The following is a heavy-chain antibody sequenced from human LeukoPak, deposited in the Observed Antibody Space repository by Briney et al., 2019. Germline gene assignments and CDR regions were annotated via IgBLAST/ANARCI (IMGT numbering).Heavy chain of an antibody. J-gene: IGHJ4*02. CDR3: ARSSHCSSTSCYWGYFDY. Sequence: SETLSLTCTVSGGSISSGDYYWSWIRQPPGKGLEWIGYIYYSGSTYYNPSLKSRVTISVDTSKNQFSLKLSSVTAADTAVYYCARSSHCSSTSCYWGYFDYWGQGTLVTVSS. D-gene: IGHD2-2*01. CDR2: IYYSGST. CDR1: GGSISSGDYY. V-gene: IGHV4-30-4*01.